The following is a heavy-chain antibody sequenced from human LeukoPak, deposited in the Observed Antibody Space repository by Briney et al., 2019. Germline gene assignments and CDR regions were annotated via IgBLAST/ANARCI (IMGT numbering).Heavy chain of an antibody. D-gene: IGHD3-10*01. Sequence: HAGGSLRLSCAPSGLIFRNYGIHWVRQAPGKGLEWVAIIWYDGSNKYYADSVKGRFTISRDNSKNTVYLQMNSLRGEDTAVYYCAKDRSAVVRASPMDYWGQGTLVIVSS. V-gene: IGHV3-33*06. CDR2: IWYDGSNK. CDR3: AKDRSAVVRASPMDY. CDR1: GLIFRNYG. J-gene: IGHJ4*02.